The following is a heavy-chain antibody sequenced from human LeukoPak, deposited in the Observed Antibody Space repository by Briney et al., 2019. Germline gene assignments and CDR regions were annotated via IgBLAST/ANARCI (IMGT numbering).Heavy chain of an antibody. Sequence: SETLSLTCAVSGGSISSGGYSWSWIRQPPGKGLEWIGYMYHTGHTMYNSSLKSRVTMSLDTSKNHFSLRLSSVTAADTAVYYCARHPFATPFDCWGPGTLVTVSS. CDR3: ARHPFATPFDC. CDR1: GGSISSGGYS. D-gene: IGHD2-15*01. CDR2: MYHTGHT. V-gene: IGHV4-61*03. J-gene: IGHJ4*02.